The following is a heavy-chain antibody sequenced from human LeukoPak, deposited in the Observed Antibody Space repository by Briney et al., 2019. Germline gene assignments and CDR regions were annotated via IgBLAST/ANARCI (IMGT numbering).Heavy chain of an antibody. D-gene: IGHD3-10*01. J-gene: IGHJ3*02. CDR2: ISAYNGNT. Sequence: VASVKVSCKASGYTFTSYGISWVRQAPGQGLEWMGWISAYNGNTNYAQKLQGGVTMTTDTSTSTAYMELRSLRSDDTAVYYCARPQYYYGSGSYSDAFDIWGQGTMVTVSS. V-gene: IGHV1-18*04. CDR3: ARPQYYYGSGSYSDAFDI. CDR1: GYTFTSYG.